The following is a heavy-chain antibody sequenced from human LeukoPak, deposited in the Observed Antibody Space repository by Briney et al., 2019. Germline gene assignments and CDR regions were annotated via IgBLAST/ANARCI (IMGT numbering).Heavy chain of an antibody. CDR3: ATQNYYDSSGYGTDAFDI. D-gene: IGHD3-22*01. Sequence: SETLSLTCAVYGGSFSGYYWSWIRQPPGKGLEWIGEINHSGSTNYNPSLKSRVTISLDTSKNQFSLKLSSVTAADTAVYYCATQNYYDSSGYGTDAFDIWGQGTMVTVSS. J-gene: IGHJ3*02. CDR1: GGSFSGYY. CDR2: INHSGST. V-gene: IGHV4-34*01.